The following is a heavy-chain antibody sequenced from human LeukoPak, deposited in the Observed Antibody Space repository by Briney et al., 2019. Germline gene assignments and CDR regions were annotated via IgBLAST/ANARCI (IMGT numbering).Heavy chain of an antibody. D-gene: IGHD6-19*01. CDR3: ARSGQWLVRGTDY. CDR2: ISYDGCNE. J-gene: IGHJ4*02. Sequence: PSGTLSLTCAVSGDSLRSSNWWGWVRQPPGKGLEWVALISYDGCNEYYADSVKGRFTISRDNSKNTLYLQMNSLRAEDTAVYYCARSGQWLVRGTDYWGQGTLVIVSS. CDR1: GDSLRSSNW. V-gene: IGHV3-30-3*01.